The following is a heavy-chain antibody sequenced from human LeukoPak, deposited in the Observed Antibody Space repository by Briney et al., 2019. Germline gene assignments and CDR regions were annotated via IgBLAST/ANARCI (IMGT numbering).Heavy chain of an antibody. J-gene: IGHJ4*02. CDR2: MNPNSGNT. CDR3: ARAKDEWELTYDY. V-gene: IGHV1-8*03. CDR1: GYTFTSYD. D-gene: IGHD1-26*01. Sequence: ASVKVSCKASGYTFTSYDINWVRRATGQGLEWMGWMNPNSGNTGYAQKFQGRVTITRNTSISTAYMELSSLRSEDTAVYYCARAKDEWELTYDYWGQGTLVTVSS.